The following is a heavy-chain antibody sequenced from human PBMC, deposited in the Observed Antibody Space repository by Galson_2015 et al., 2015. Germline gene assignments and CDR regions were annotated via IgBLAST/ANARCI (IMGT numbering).Heavy chain of an antibody. Sequence: QSGAEVKKTGESLKISCKASGYSFTNYWIGWVRQMPGKGLEWMGIIYPGDSDTRYSPSFQGQVTISADKSISTAYLQWSSLKASDTAMYYCAKTRTMVRGVIINPYYFDYWGQGTLVTVSS. CDR2: IYPGDSDT. CDR1: GYSFTNYW. D-gene: IGHD3-10*01. CDR3: AKTRTMVRGVIINPYYFDY. J-gene: IGHJ4*02. V-gene: IGHV5-51*01.